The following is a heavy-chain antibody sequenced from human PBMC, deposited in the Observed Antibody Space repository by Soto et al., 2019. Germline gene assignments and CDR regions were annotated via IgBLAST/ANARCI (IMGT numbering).Heavy chain of an antibody. Sequence: ASVKVSCKASGYTFTSYYMHWVRQAPGQGLEWMGIINPSGGSTSYAQKLQGRVTMTTDTSTSTAYMELRSLRSDDTAVYYCARVGNKRDYYYYYMDVWGKGTTVTVSS. CDR2: INPSGGST. CDR3: ARVGNKRDYYYYYMDV. CDR1: GYTFTSYY. V-gene: IGHV1-46*01. J-gene: IGHJ6*03. D-gene: IGHD6-13*01.